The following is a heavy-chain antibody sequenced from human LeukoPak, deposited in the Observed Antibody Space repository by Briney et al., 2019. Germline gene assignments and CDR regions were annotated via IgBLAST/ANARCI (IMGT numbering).Heavy chain of an antibody. Sequence: PGGSLRLSCSTSGFTFGGYSMSWARQAPGKGLEWVGFIRGKAYGATTEYAASVKGRFTISRDDSKSIAYLQMNSLKTEDTAVYYCTSSFGQLSFFDYWGQGTLVTVSS. J-gene: IGHJ4*02. CDR1: GFTFGGYS. CDR3: TSSFGQLSFFDY. D-gene: IGHD3-10*01. V-gene: IGHV3-49*04. CDR2: IRGKAYGATT.